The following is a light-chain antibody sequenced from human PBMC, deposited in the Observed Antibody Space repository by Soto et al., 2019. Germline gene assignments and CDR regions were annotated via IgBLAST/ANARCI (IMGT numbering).Light chain of an antibody. CDR1: QSVSSS. CDR3: QQYNNWGT. Sequence: EIVMTQSPATLSVSPGERATLSCSASQSVSSSLAWHQQKPRQAPMLLLYGASTRATDIPPRFSGSGSGTEFTITISRLQSEDFAVYYCQQYNNWGTFGQGTKVEIK. V-gene: IGKV3-15*01. J-gene: IGKJ1*01. CDR2: GAS.